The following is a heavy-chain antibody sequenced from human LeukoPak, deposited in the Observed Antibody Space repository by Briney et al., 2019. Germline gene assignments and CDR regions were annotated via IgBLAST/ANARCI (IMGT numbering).Heavy chain of an antibody. CDR3: ARGATLEWLLYRYGAFDI. CDR1: GGSISSYY. J-gene: IGHJ3*02. Sequence: PSETLSLTCTVSGGSISSYYWSWIRQPPGKGLEWIGYIYYSGSTNYNPSLKSRVTISVDTSKNQFSLKLSSVTAADTAVYYCARGATLEWLLYRYGAFDIWGQGTMATVSS. CDR2: IYYSGST. D-gene: IGHD3-3*01. V-gene: IGHV4-59*01.